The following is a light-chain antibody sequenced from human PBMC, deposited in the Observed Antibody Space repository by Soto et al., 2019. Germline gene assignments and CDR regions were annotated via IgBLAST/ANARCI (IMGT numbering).Light chain of an antibody. Sequence: EIVLTQSPGTLSLSPGERATLSCRASQSVSNNYLAWYQQKPGQAPRLLIYGASNRATGIPDRFSGSGSGTDFTLTISRLEPEDFAVYYCQQYGRSCTFGQGTTVEIK. CDR1: QSVSNNY. CDR2: GAS. V-gene: IGKV3-20*01. CDR3: QQYGRSCT. J-gene: IGKJ1*01.